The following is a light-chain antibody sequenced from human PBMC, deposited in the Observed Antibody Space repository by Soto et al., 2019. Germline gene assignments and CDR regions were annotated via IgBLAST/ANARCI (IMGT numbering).Light chain of an antibody. V-gene: IGKV3-15*01. CDR2: GAS. Sequence: EIVMTQSPATLSVSPGERATLSCRASQSVSSNLAWYQQKPGQAPRLLIYGASTRATGIPARFSGSGSGTEFTPTISSLQSEDFEVYYGQQYNTWPPWTFGQGTKGEIK. J-gene: IGKJ1*01. CDR1: QSVSSN. CDR3: QQYNTWPPWT.